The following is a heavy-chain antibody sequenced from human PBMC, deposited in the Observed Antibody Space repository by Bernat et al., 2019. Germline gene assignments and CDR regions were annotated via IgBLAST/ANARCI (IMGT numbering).Heavy chain of an antibody. CDR1: GYTFTSYG. CDR2: ISAYNGNT. CDR3: ARGGYYDFWSGYFSDYYYYMDV. V-gene: IGHV1-18*01. D-gene: IGHD3-3*01. J-gene: IGHJ6*03. Sequence: QVQLVQSGAEVKKPGASVKVSCKASGYTFTSYGISWVRPAPGQGLEWMGLISAYNGNTNYAQKLQGRVTMTTDTSTSTAYREPRSLRSDDTAVYYCARGGYYDFWSGYFSDYYYYMDVWGKGTTVTVSS.